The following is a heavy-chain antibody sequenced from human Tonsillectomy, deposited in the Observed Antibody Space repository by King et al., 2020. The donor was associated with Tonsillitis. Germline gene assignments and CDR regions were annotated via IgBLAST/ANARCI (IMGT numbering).Heavy chain of an antibody. D-gene: IGHD3-3*01. CDR2: IYYSGSS. CDR3: ARFHSDSWSAEDS. CDR1: GDSISSYY. V-gene: IGHV4-59*08. J-gene: IGHJ5*02. Sequence: QLQESGPGLVRPSETLSLTCTVSGDSISSYYWNWIRQPPGKGLEWIGYIYYSGSSNYNPSLKSRVTISVDTSKNQFSLKMSSVTAADTAVYYCARFHSDSWSAEDSWGQGTLVTVSS.